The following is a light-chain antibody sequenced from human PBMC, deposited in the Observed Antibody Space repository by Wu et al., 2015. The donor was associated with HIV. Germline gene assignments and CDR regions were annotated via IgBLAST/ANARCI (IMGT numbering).Light chain of an antibody. CDR2: DAS. CDR3: PTNMNKYPWT. CDR1: QSVSSY. J-gene: IGKJ1*01. V-gene: IGKV3-11*01. Sequence: EIVLTQSPATLSLSPGERATLSCRASQSVSSYLAWYQQKPGQAPRLLIYDASNRATGIPARFSGSGSGTDFTLTISSLEPDDSATYYCPTNMNKYPWTFGPGTKVQI.